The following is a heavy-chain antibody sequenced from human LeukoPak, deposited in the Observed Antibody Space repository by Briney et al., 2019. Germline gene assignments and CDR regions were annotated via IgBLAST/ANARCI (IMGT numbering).Heavy chain of an antibody. V-gene: IGHV3-13*01. CDR2: IGTAGDT. Sequence: GGSLRLSCAASGFTFSSYDMHWVRQATGKGLEWVSAIGTAGDTYYPGSVKGRFTISRENAKNSLYLQMNSLRAGDTAVYYCARDRDGTAYYPLDFRGQGTLVTVSS. CDR1: GFTFSSYD. J-gene: IGHJ4*02. CDR3: ARDRDGTAYYPLDF. D-gene: IGHD3-22*01.